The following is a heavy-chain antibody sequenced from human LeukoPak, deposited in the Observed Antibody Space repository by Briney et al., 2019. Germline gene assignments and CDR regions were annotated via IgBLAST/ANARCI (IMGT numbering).Heavy chain of an antibody. CDR2: IIPILGIA. D-gene: IGHD3-16*01. J-gene: IGHJ4*02. CDR1: GGTFSSYT. CDR3: ARDREGGRYDYYFDY. Sequence: SVKVSCKASGGTFSSYTISWVRQAPGQGLEWMGRIIPILGIANYAQKFQGRVTITADKSTSTAYMELSSLRSEDTAVYYCARDREGGRYDYYFDYWGQGTLVTVSS. V-gene: IGHV1-69*04.